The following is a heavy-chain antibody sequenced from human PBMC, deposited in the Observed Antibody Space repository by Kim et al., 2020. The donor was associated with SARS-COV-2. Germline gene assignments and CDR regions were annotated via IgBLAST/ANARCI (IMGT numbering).Heavy chain of an antibody. Sequence: GGSLRLSCAASGFTFSSYPMHWVRQAPGKGLEWVALVSYDGSSKYYAGSVEGRFTISRDNSKNTLYLQMSGLRGDDTAVYFCARVLGGGSYYEPLDYWGQGTLVTVSS. V-gene: IGHV3-30*04. D-gene: IGHD1-26*01. CDR2: VSYDGSSK. CDR3: ARVLGGGSYYEPLDY. J-gene: IGHJ4*02. CDR1: GFTFSSYP.